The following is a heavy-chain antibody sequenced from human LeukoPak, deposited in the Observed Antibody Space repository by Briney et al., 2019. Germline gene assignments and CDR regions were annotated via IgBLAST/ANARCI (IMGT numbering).Heavy chain of an antibody. D-gene: IGHD3-10*01. CDR2: INHSGST. CDR3: ARAKKSPYYYGSGSYYPDAFDI. J-gene: IGHJ3*02. CDR1: GGSFSSYY. V-gene: IGHV4-34*01. Sequence: SETLSLTCAVYGGSFSSYYWNWTRQPPGKGLEWIGEINHSGSTNYNPSLKSRVTISVDTSKNQLSLKLSSVTAADTAVYYCARAKKSPYYYGSGSYYPDAFDIWGQGTMVTVSS.